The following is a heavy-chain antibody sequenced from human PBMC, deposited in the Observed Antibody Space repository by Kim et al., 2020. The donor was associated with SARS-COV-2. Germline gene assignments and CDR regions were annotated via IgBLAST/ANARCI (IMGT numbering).Heavy chain of an antibody. V-gene: IGHV3-43*01. Sequence: GGSLRLSCAASGFTFDDYTMHWVRQAPGKGLEWVSLISWDGGSTYYADSVKGRFTISRDNSKNSLYLQMNSLRTEDTALYYCAKGRYYYDSSGYPDAFDIWGQGTMVTVSS. CDR1: GFTFDDYT. D-gene: IGHD3-22*01. J-gene: IGHJ3*02. CDR3: AKGRYYYDSSGYPDAFDI. CDR2: ISWDGGST.